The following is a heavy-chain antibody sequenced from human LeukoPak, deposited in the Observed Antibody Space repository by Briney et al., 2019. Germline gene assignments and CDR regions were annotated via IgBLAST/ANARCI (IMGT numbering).Heavy chain of an antibody. V-gene: IGHV3-21*01. D-gene: IGHD2-15*01. CDR1: GFTFSSYS. CDR2: ITSRSSYI. J-gene: IGHJ5*02. CDR3: ARGQGAYCSGGSCYTGYFDP. Sequence: GGSLRLSCAASGFTFSSYSMNWVRQAPGKGLEWVSSITSRSSYIYYADSVKGRFTISRDNAKNSLYLQMNSPRAEDTAVYYCARGQGAYCSGGSCYTGYFDPWGQGTLVTVSS.